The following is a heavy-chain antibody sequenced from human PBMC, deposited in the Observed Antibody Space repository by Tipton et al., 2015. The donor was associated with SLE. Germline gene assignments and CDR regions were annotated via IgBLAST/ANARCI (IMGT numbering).Heavy chain of an antibody. V-gene: IGHV4-59*08. Sequence: TLSLTCTVSGGSISSHYWSWIRQPPGKGLEWIGYIYHSGGTNHSPSLRSRLTTSVDTSKNQFSLKLSSVTAADTAVYYCARALAGSGYFDLDYWGQGTLVTVSS. D-gene: IGHD5-12*01. J-gene: IGHJ4*02. CDR1: GGSISSHY. CDR3: ARALAGSGYFDLDY. CDR2: IYHSGGT.